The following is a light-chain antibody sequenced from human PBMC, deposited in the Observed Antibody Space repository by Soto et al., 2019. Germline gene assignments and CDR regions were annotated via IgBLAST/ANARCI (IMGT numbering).Light chain of an antibody. CDR1: QTVSSN. J-gene: IGKJ3*01. V-gene: IGKV3-15*01. CDR2: GAS. Sequence: EIVMTQSPATLSVSPGERATLSCRASQTVSSNLAWYQQKPCQAPRLLIHGASTRAAGIPARFGGSGSGTEFTLTISSLHSEDFAVYYGQQYNDWPPFTVGPGTRVDIK. CDR3: QQYNDWPPFT.